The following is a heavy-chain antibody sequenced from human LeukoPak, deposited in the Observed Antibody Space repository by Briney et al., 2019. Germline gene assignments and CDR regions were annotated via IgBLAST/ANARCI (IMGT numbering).Heavy chain of an antibody. Sequence: PGGSLRLSCAASGFTFSSYWMHWVRQAPGKGLVWVSRINSDGSSTSYANSVKGRFTISRDNAKNTLYLQMNSLRAEDTAVYYCARVYSSRNWFDPWGQGTLVTVSS. J-gene: IGHJ5*02. D-gene: IGHD6-13*01. CDR3: ARVYSSRNWFDP. V-gene: IGHV3-74*01. CDR2: INSDGSST. CDR1: GFTFSSYW.